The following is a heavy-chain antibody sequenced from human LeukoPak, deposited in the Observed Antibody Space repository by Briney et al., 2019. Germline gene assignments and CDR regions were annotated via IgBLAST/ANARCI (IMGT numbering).Heavy chain of an antibody. CDR3: AKDRTELGGDPLDY. Sequence: GASVKVSCKASGYTFTGYYMHWVRQAPGQGLEWMRWINPNSGGTNYAQKFQGRVTMTRDTSISTAYMELSRLRSDDTAVYYCAKDRTELGGDPLDYWGQGTLVTVSS. J-gene: IGHJ4*02. V-gene: IGHV1-2*02. CDR2: INPNSGGT. CDR1: GYTFTGYY. D-gene: IGHD2-21*02.